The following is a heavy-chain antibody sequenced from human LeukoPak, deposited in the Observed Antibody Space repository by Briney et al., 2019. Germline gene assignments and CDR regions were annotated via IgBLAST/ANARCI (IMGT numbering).Heavy chain of an antibody. D-gene: IGHD6-19*01. Sequence: GGSLRLSCAAPGFTLSSYWMSWVRQAPGKGLEWVANIKQDGSEKYYVDSVKGRFTISRDNAKNSLYLQMNSLRAEDTAVYYCARTRYSSGWYNIWGQGTMVTVSS. CDR2: IKQDGSEK. V-gene: IGHV3-7*01. CDR3: ARTRYSSGWYNI. J-gene: IGHJ3*02. CDR1: GFTLSSYW.